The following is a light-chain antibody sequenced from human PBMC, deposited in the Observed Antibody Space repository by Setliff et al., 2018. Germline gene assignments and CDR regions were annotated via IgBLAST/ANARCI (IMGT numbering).Light chain of an antibody. CDR3: AAWEDILKAVV. Sequence: QSALAQPPSASGTPGQRVTISCSGSSSNIGTKTVNWYQQLPGVAPKLLIHRDSQRPSGVPDRFSGSKSGTSASLAISGLLSEDEADYYCAAWEDILKAVVFGGGTKVTVL. CDR1: SSNIGTKT. CDR2: RDS. V-gene: IGLV1-44*01. J-gene: IGLJ3*02.